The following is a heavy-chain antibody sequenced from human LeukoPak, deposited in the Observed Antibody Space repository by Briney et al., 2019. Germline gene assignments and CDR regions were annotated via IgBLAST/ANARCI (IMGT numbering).Heavy chain of an antibody. J-gene: IGHJ4*02. CDR1: GFTFSDYY. CDR3: AKGYSGSYRSYFDY. D-gene: IGHD1-26*01. Sequence: PGGSLRLSCAASGFTFSDYYMSWIRQAPGKGLEWVSYISSSSSYTNYADSVKGRFTISRDNAKNSLHLQMNTLRAEDTAVYYCAKGYSGSYRSYFDYWGQGSLVTVSS. V-gene: IGHV3-11*05. CDR2: ISSSSSYT.